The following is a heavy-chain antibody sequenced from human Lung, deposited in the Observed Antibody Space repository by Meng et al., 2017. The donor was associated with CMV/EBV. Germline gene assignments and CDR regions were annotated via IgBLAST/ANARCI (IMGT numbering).Heavy chain of an antibody. J-gene: IGHJ4*02. CDR3: VRDILRVGITYYFDY. CDR2: ISGDGSDL. V-gene: IGHV3-11*04. Sequence: GGSXRLXCAASGFPFSNYYMSWIRLAPGKGLEWISYISGDGSDLFYGDSVRGRFTISRDNAKNSLYLQINSLRVEDTAVYYCVRDILRVGITYYFDYLGQGXLVTVSS. CDR1: GFPFSNYY. D-gene: IGHD1-26*01.